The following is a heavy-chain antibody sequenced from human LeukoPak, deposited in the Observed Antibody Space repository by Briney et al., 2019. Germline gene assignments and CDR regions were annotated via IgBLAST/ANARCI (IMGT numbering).Heavy chain of an antibody. Sequence: ASVKVSCKASGYTFTGYYMHWVRQAPGQGLQWMGWINPNGGDTNYAQKFQGRVTMTRDTSISTAYMELSRLRSDDTAVYYCARAIAAADTGQGYWGQGTLVTVSS. V-gene: IGHV1-2*02. CDR3: ARAIAAADTGQGY. J-gene: IGHJ4*02. CDR1: GYTFTGYY. CDR2: INPNGGDT. D-gene: IGHD6-13*01.